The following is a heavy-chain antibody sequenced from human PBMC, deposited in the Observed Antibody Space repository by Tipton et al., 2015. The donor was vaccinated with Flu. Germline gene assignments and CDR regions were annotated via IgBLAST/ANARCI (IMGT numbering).Heavy chain of an antibody. CDR2: ITGNGLTK. CDR1: GFTFSNYD. D-gene: IGHD3-3*01. J-gene: IGHJ4*02. V-gene: IGHV3-48*03. CDR3: ARGFLALCDY. Sequence: GSLRLSCAASGFTFSNYDMNWVRQAPGKGLEWVSKITGNGLTKHYVDSVKGRFTISRDNAKNSMYLQMNSLRAEDTAVYYCARGFLALCDYWGQGTLVTVSS.